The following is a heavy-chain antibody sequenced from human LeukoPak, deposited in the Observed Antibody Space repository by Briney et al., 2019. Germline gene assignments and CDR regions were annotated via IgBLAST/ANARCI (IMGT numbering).Heavy chain of an antibody. CDR3: ARVGSTSYYYYYYMDV. CDR1: GGSISSSSYY. CDR2: IYYSGST. V-gene: IGHV4-39*07. Sequence: NPSETLSLTCTVSGGSISSSSYYWGWIRQPPGKGLEWIGSIYYSGSTYYNPSLKSRVTISVDTSKNQFSLKLSSVTAADTAVYYCARVGSTSYYYYYYMDVWGKGTTVTVSS. J-gene: IGHJ6*03. D-gene: IGHD2-2*01.